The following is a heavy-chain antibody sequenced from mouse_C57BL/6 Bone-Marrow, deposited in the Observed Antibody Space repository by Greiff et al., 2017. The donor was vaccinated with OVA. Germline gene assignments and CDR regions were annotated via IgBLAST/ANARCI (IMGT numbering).Heavy chain of an antibody. V-gene: IGHV1-4*01. CDR2: INPSSGYT. CDR3: AREGDSNLWFAY. CDR1: GYTFTSYT. Sequence: VQLQQSGAELARPGASVKMSCKASGYTFTSYTMHWVKQRPGQGLEWIGYINPSSGYTKYNQKFKDKATLTADKSSSTAYMQLSSLTYEDSAVYYCAREGDSNLWFAYWGQGTLVTVSA. D-gene: IGHD2-5*01. J-gene: IGHJ3*01.